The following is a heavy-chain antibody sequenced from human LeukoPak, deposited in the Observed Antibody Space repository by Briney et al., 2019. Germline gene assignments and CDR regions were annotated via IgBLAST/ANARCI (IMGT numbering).Heavy chain of an antibody. CDR1: GFTFSSYW. V-gene: IGHV3-7*01. CDR3: ARCGYSYGYGFDY. D-gene: IGHD5-18*01. CDR2: IKQDGSEK. Sequence: PGGPLRLSCAASGFTFSSYWMSWVRQAPGKGLEGVANIKQDGSEKYYVDSVKGRFTISRDNAKNSLYLQMNSLRAEDTAVYYCARCGYSYGYGFDYWGQGTLVTVSS. J-gene: IGHJ4*02.